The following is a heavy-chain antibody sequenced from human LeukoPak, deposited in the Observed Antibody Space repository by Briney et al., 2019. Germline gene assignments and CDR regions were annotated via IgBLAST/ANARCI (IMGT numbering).Heavy chain of an antibody. CDR1: GGSISSSSYN. V-gene: IGHV4-39*02. D-gene: IGHD1-26*01. CDR3: ARERFIVGATQTLDY. J-gene: IGHJ4*02. Sequence: PSETLSLTCTVSGGSISSSSYNWGWIRQPPGKGLEWTGSIYYSGSTYYNPSLTSRATISVDTSKKQFSLRLSSATAADPAVYFCARERFIVGATQTLDYWGQGNLVTVSS. CDR2: IYYSGST.